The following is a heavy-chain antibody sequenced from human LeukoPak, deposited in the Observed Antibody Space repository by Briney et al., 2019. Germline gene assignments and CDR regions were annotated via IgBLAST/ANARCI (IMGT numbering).Heavy chain of an antibody. V-gene: IGHV1-18*01. CDR2: ISAYNGNT. Sequence: ASVKVSCKASGYTFTSYGISWVRQAPGQGLERMGWISAYNGNTNYAQKLQGRVTMTTDTSTSTAYMELRSLRSDDTAVYYCARAYRIAVAGTPGWFDPWGQGTLVTVSS. D-gene: IGHD6-19*01. CDR3: ARAYRIAVAGTPGWFDP. J-gene: IGHJ5*02. CDR1: GYTFTSYG.